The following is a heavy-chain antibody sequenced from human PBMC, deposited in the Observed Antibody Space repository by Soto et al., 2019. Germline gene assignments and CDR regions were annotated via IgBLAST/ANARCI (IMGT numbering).Heavy chain of an antibody. CDR1: GFTLSSYS. CDR2: ISSTGSHI. Sequence: GGSLRLSCAASGFTLSSYSMNWVRQAPAKGLEWVSCISSTGSHIFYADSVRGRFTISRDNAKNSLNLHMNSLRAEDTAVYYCAREYGGDFWSGINGMDVWGQGTTVTVSS. D-gene: IGHD3-3*01. CDR3: AREYGGDFWSGINGMDV. J-gene: IGHJ6*02. V-gene: IGHV3-21*01.